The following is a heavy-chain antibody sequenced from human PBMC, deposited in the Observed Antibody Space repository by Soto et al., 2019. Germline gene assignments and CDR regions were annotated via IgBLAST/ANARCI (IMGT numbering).Heavy chain of an antibody. Sequence: GESLKISFKGSGYSYTSYWICWVRQRPVRGLEWMGIINPADSETNYSPSFQGQVTISADRSTSTAFLQWSSLKASDTAMYYCARLEYGYYDSGAYYPDYWGQRTLVTVSS. CDR2: INPADSET. CDR3: ARLEYGYYDSGAYYPDY. J-gene: IGHJ4*02. D-gene: IGHD3-22*01. CDR1: GYSYTSYW. V-gene: IGHV5-51*01.